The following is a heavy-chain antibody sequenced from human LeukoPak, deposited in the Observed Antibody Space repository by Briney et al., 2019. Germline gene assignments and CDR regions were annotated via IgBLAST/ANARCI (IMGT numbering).Heavy chain of an antibody. V-gene: IGHV3-9*01. J-gene: IGHJ4*02. CDR3: ARGATGYFDY. Sequence: QPGGSLRLSCAASGFTFDDYAMHWVRQAPGKCLEWVSGISWNSGSIGYADSVKGRFTISRDNAKNSLYLQMNSLRAEDTALYYCARGATGYFDYWGQGTLVTVSS. D-gene: IGHD5-12*01. CDR1: GFTFDDYA. CDR2: ISWNSGSI.